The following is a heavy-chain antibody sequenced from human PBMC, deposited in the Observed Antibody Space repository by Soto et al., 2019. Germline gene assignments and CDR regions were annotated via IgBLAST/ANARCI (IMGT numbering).Heavy chain of an antibody. V-gene: IGHV3-23*01. J-gene: IGHJ6*02. Sequence: GGSLRLSCAASGFTFSSYAMSWVRQAPGKGLEWVSAISGSGGSTYYADSVKGRFTISRDNSKNTQYLQMNSLRAEDTGVDYGAKNGLKGYCSGGGCARGYDYYGMDVWGQGTTVTISS. D-gene: IGHD2-15*01. CDR1: GFTFSSYA. CDR2: ISGSGGST. CDR3: AKNGLKGYCSGGGCARGYDYYGMDV.